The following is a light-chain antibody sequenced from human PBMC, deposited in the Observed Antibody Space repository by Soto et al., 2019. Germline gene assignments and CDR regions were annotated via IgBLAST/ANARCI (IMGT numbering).Light chain of an antibody. V-gene: IGKV1-39*01. CDR1: QTINGY. CDR2: GAS. J-gene: IGKJ5*01. CDR3: QQSYDMSIT. Sequence: DIQMTQSPSSLSASVGDRVTITCRASQTINGYLNWYQQKPGKAPKLLIYGASDLQSGVPSRFSCSGSVADYTLTISSLEPEDFATYYCQQSYDMSITFGQGTRLEIK.